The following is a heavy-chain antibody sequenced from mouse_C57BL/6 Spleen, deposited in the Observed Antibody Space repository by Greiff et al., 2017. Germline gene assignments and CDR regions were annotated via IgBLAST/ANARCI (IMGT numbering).Heavy chain of an antibody. Sequence: QVQLQQSDAELVKPGASVKISCKVSGYTFTDPTLHWMKQRPEKGLEWIGYIYPRDGSPKYNEKFKGKATLTAAKSSGTAYMHLNSLTSEDSAVYFCAHDYDGAYWGQGTLVTVSA. CDR1: GYTFTDPT. J-gene: IGHJ3*01. D-gene: IGHD2-4*01. CDR3: AHDYDGAY. CDR2: IYPRDGSP. V-gene: IGHV1-78*01.